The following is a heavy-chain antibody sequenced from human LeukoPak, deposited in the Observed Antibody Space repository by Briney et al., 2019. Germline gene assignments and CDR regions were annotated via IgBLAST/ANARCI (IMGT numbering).Heavy chain of an antibody. CDR2: IYYSGNT. J-gene: IGHJ3*02. CDR1: GASISSGGYF. V-gene: IGHV4-31*03. CDR3: AKRAYFDWFGAFDI. D-gene: IGHD3-9*01. Sequence: SETLSLTCTVSGASISSGGYFWSWMRQHPGQGLQWIGYIYYSGNTYFNPSLKRRVTISVDTSTNQFSLKLTSVTAADTAVYYCAKRAYFDWFGAFDIWGQGTMVTVSS.